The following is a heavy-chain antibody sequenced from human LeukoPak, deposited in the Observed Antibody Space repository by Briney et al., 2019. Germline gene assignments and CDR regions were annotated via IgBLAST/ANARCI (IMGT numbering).Heavy chain of an antibody. Sequence: SETLSLTCTVSGGSISSTSSYWGWIRQPPGKALEWIGRIYYSGNTYYNPSLKSRVTISVETSKNQFSLRLSSVTAADTAVYYCARYYYDSSGYYYPVDYWGQGTLVTVSS. CDR1: GGSISSTSSY. D-gene: IGHD3-22*01. J-gene: IGHJ4*02. V-gene: IGHV4-39*01. CDR3: ARYYYDSSGYYYPVDY. CDR2: IYYSGNT.